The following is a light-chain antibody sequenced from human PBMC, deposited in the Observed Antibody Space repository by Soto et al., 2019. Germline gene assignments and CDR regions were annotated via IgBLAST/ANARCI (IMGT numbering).Light chain of an antibody. CDR3: QQYNNWPPGIT. CDR1: QSVSSN. V-gene: IGKV3D-15*01. J-gene: IGKJ5*01. Sequence: EIVMTQSPATLSVSPGERATLSCRASQSVSSNLAWYQQKPGQAPRLLIYGATSRATGIPGRFSGSGSGTEFTLTISSLQSEDFAVYYCQQYNNWPPGITFGQGTRLEIK. CDR2: GAT.